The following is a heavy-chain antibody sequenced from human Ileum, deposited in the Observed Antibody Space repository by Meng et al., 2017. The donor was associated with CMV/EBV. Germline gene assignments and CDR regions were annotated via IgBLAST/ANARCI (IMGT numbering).Heavy chain of an antibody. V-gene: IGHV4-39*07. CDR3: ARNVGFYSSQLAY. CDR2: VYYSGNT. J-gene: IGHJ4*02. Sequence: AQCQVKSQDTVSLTCTASGGSTTSSTHYWGWIRPPPGKGLEWIGSVYYSGNTYYNPSLKSRVNMSIDTSKNRFSLKLSSATAADTAVYYCARNVGFYSSQLAYWGQGALVTVSS. CDR1: GGSTTSSTHY. D-gene: IGHD3-3*01.